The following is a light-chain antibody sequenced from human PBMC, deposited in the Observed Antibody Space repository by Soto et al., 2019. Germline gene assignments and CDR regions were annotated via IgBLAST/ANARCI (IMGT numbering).Light chain of an antibody. J-gene: IGLJ2*01. CDR2: RND. V-gene: IGLV1-47*01. CDR3: ATWDDSMSGV. Sequence: QSVLTQPPSASGTPGQRVTISCSGSSSNIGSNYVYWYQQFPGTAPKLLINRNDQRPSGVPDRFSGSKSGTSASLAISGLRPEDEAHYYCATWDDSMSGVFGGGTQLTVL. CDR1: SSNIGSNY.